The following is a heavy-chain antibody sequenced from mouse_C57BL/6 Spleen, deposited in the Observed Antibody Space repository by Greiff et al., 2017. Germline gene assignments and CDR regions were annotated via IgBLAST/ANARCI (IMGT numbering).Heavy chain of an antibody. Sequence: QVQLKESGAELVRPGASVKLSCKASGYTFTDYYINWVKQRPGQGLEWIARIYPGSGNTYYNEKFKGKATLTAEKSSSTAYMQLSSLTSEDSAVYFCARNCDGDYFDYWGQGTTLTVSS. V-gene: IGHV1-76*01. J-gene: IGHJ2*01. CDR3: ARNCDGDYFDY. CDR1: GYTFTDYY. CDR2: IYPGSGNT. D-gene: IGHD4-1*01.